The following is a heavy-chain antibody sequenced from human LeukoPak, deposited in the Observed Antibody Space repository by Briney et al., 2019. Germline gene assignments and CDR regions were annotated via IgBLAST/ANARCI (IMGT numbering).Heavy chain of an antibody. CDR3: GNYDFWSGIPYYYYGMDV. D-gene: IGHD3-3*01. V-gene: IGHV3-23*01. CDR2: ISGSGGST. J-gene: IGHJ6*02. Sequence: GGSLRLSCAASGFTLSSYAMSWVRQAPGKGLEWVSAISGSGGSTYYADSVKGRFTISRDNSKNTLYLQMNSLRAEDTAVYYCGNYDFWSGIPYYYYGMDVWGQGTTVTVSS. CDR1: GFTLSSYA.